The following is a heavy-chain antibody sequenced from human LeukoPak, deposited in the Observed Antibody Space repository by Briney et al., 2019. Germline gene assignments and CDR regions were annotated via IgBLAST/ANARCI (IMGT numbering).Heavy chain of an antibody. J-gene: IGHJ3*02. Sequence: GGSLRVSCAASGFTFSSYSKNWVRQAPGKGLEWVSSISSSSNYIDYADSVKGRFTISRDTARNSLYLQMNSLRAEDTAVYYCARTRYCSSSSCHIAFDIWGQGTVVTVSS. CDR1: GFTFSSYS. CDR3: ARTRYCSSSSCHIAFDI. V-gene: IGHV3-21*01. D-gene: IGHD2-15*01. CDR2: ISSSSNYI.